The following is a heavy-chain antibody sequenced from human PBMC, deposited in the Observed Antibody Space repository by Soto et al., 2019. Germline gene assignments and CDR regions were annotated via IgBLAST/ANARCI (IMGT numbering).Heavy chain of an antibody. D-gene: IGHD3-3*01. CDR2: IYYTGST. CDR1: GGSVSSESHY. V-gene: IGHV4-61*01. J-gene: IGHJ6*02. Sequence: QVQLQESGPGLVKPSETLSITCTVSGGSVSSESHYWSWIRQTPGKGLEWIGYIYYTGSTNYNHSHKGRVTMSVDTSRDQVSLRLRSVTRADTAVYYCALDQYDFRSGSYYYAMEVWGQGTKVTVSS. CDR3: ALDQYDFRSGSYYYAMEV.